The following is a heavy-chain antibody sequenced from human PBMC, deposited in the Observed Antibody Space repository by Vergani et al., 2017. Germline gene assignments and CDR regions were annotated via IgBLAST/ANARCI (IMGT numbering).Heavy chain of an antibody. Sequence: QVQVVQSGAEVKKSGASVKVSCKTSGYTFSKYYMHWVRQAPRQGLEWMGIIHPSGGHTNYAQKFQGRVTMTRDTSTSTVYMELSSLRSEDTAIYYCARRDCGILTGYRYWGQGTLVTVSA. CDR2: IHPSGGHT. D-gene: IGHD3-9*01. CDR1: GYTFSKYY. CDR3: ARRDCGILTGYRY. V-gene: IGHV1-46*03. J-gene: IGHJ4*02.